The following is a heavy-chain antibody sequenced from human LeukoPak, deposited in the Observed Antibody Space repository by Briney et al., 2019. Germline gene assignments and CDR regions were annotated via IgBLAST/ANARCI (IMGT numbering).Heavy chain of an antibody. D-gene: IGHD2-15*01. V-gene: IGHV1-69*13. CDR2: IIPIFGTA. CDR3: ARDGARDCSGGSCYSEYYYYGMDV. J-gene: IGHJ6*02. CDR1: GGTFSSYA. Sequence: SVKVSCKASGGTFSSYAISWVRQAPGQGLEWMGGIIPIFGTANYAQKFQGRVTITADESTSTAYMELSSLRSEDTAVYYCARDGARDCSGGSCYSEYYYYGMDVWGQGTTVTVSS.